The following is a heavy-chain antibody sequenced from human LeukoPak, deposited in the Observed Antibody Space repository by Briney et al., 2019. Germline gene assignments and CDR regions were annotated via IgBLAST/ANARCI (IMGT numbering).Heavy chain of an antibody. V-gene: IGHV1-46*01. Sequence: ASVKVSCKASGCTFTSYYMHWVRQAPGQGLEGMGIINPSGGSTSYARRFQGRVTMTRDTSTSTVYMELSGLRSEDTAVSYCARERIQLWFYCYYYGMDVWGQGTTVTVSS. CDR2: INPSGGST. D-gene: IGHD5-18*01. J-gene: IGHJ6*02. CDR3: ARERIQLWFYCYYYGMDV. CDR1: GCTFTSYY.